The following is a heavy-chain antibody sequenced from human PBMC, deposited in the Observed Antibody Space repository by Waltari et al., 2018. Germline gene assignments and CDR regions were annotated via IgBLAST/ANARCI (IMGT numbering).Heavy chain of an antibody. Sequence: EVQLVESGGGLVQPGGSLSLSCAASGFTFSSYSSSSTIYYADSVKGRFTISRDNAKNSLYLQMNSLRDEDTAVYYCARESSYDYVWGSYRGHFDYWGQGTLVTVSS. CDR3: ARESSYDYVWGSYRGHFDY. D-gene: IGHD3-16*02. CDR2: SSSTI. CDR1: GFTFSSYS. V-gene: IGHV3-48*02. J-gene: IGHJ4*02.